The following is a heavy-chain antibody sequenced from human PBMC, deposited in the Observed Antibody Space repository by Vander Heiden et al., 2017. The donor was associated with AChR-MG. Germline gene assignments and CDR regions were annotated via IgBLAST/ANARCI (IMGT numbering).Heavy chain of an antibody. Sequence: EVQLLQSGAEVQKPGESLKISCTGSGYSFTSYWTGWVRQMPGKGLEWMGIIYPGDSDTRYSPSFQGQVTISADKSISTAYLQWSSLKASDTAMYYWARRHNSGSEDYYYGMDVWGQGTTVTVSS. CDR2: IYPGDSDT. J-gene: IGHJ6*02. V-gene: IGHV5-51*03. D-gene: IGHD1-26*01. CDR3: ARRHNSGSEDYYYGMDV. CDR1: GYSFTSYW.